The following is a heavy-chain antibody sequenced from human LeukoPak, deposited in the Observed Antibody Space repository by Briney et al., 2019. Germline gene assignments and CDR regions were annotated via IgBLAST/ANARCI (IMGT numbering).Heavy chain of an antibody. CDR3: AKALSGEGSRWFDP. D-gene: IGHD3-10*01. CDR1: GFTFSSYA. Sequence: GGSPRLSCAASGFTFSSYAMSWVRQAPGKGLEWVSAISGSGGNTYYADSVKGRFTISRDNSKNTLYLQMNSLRAEDTAAYYCAKALSGEGSRWFDPWGQGTLVTVSS. J-gene: IGHJ5*02. CDR2: ISGSGGNT. V-gene: IGHV3-23*01.